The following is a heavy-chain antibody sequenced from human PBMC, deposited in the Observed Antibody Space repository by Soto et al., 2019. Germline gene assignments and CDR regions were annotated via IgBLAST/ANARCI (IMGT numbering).Heavy chain of an antibody. Sequence: EVQLVESGGGLVQPGGALRLSCAVSGFTFISFWMHWVRQAPGEGLVWVSRINTDGSSTSDADSVKGRFTISRDNAKNTLYLQMNSLRVEDKAMYYCAKRGVDTFGLSYWGQGTLVTVSS. V-gene: IGHV3-74*01. CDR1: GFTFISFW. CDR3: AKRGVDTFGLSY. CDR2: INTDGSST. D-gene: IGHD3-10*01. J-gene: IGHJ4*02.